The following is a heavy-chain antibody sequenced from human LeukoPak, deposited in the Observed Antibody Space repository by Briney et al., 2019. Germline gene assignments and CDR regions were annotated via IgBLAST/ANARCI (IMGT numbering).Heavy chain of an antibody. J-gene: IGHJ4*02. CDR3: ARDWGDSSGYHEYYFDY. CDR1: GFTVSSNY. Sequence: HTGGSLRLSCAASGFTVSSNYMSWVRQAPGKGLEWVSVIYSGGSTYYADSVKGRFTISRDNSKNTLYLQMNSLRVEDTAVYYCARDWGDSSGYHEYYFDYWGQGTLVTVSS. CDR2: IYSGGST. D-gene: IGHD3-22*01. V-gene: IGHV3-66*01.